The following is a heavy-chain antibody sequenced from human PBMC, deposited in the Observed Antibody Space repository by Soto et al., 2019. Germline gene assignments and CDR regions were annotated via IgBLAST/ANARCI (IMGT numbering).Heavy chain of an antibody. D-gene: IGHD3-3*01. CDR3: ARRDFWSGYLMDV. CDR2: IIPYIGKA. CDR1: GYTFTSYG. J-gene: IGHJ6*02. V-gene: IGHV1-18*01. Sequence: ASVKVSCKASGYTFTSYGISWVRQAPGQGLEWMGWIIPYIGKANYAQKFQGRVTMTTDESTSTAYMELSSLRSEDTAVYYCARRDFWSGYLMDVWGQGTTVTVSS.